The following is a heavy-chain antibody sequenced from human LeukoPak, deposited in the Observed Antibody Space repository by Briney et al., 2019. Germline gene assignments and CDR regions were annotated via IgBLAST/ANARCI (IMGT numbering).Heavy chain of an antibody. Sequence: GGSLRLSCAASGFTFSSYAMSWVRQAPGKGLEWVSLIYSGGTAYYADSVKGRFTISRDNSKNTVHLQMNNLRAEDTAMYFCARRLYVVRGAFDIWGQGTMVTVSS. CDR1: GFTFSSYA. D-gene: IGHD3-10*02. V-gene: IGHV3-53*01. CDR3: ARRLYVVRGAFDI. CDR2: IYSGGTA. J-gene: IGHJ3*02.